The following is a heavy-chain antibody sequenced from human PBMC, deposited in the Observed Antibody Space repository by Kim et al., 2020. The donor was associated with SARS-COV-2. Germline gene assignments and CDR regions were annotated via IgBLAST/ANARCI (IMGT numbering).Heavy chain of an antibody. CDR3: ARDCSSTSCYGPVFDY. J-gene: IGHJ4*02. V-gene: IGHV1-18*04. D-gene: IGHD2-2*01. CDR1: GYTFTSYG. CDR2: ISAYNGNT. Sequence: ASVKVSCKASGYTFTSYGISWVRQAPGQGLEWMGWISAYNGNTNYPQKLQGRVTMTTDTSTSTAYTELRSLRSDDTAVYYCARDCSSTSCYGPVFDYWGQGTLVTVSS.